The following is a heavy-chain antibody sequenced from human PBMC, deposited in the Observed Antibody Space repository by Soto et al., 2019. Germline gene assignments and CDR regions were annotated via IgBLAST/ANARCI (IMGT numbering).Heavy chain of an antibody. Sequence: SETLSLTCTVSGGSISSYYWSWIRQPPGKGLEWIGYIYYSGSTNYNPSLKSRVTISVNTSKNQFSLKLSSVTAADTAVYYCARDPYYYDSSGYYHWFDPWGQGTLVTVSS. CDR3: ARDPYYYDSSGYYHWFDP. D-gene: IGHD3-22*01. V-gene: IGHV4-59*01. J-gene: IGHJ5*02. CDR1: GGSISSYY. CDR2: IYYSGST.